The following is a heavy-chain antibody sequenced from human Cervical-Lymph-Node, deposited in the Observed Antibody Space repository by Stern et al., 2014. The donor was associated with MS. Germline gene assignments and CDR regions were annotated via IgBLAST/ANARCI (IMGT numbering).Heavy chain of an antibody. CDR1: GYTFTSYY. CDR3: ARVGRVTKDAFDI. CDR2: INPSGGST. J-gene: IGHJ3*02. D-gene: IGHD3-16*01. V-gene: IGHV1-46*01. Sequence: QLVQSGAEVKKPGASVKVSCKASGYTFTSYYMHWVRQAPGQGLEWMGIINPSGGSTRYAQKVQGRVTMTRDTSTSTVYMELSSLRSEDTAVYYCARVGRVTKDAFDIWGQGTMVTVSS.